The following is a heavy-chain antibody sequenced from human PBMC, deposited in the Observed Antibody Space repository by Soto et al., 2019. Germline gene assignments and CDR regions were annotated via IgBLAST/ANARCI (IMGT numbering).Heavy chain of an antibody. Sequence: TLSLTCAVLGSSIHSACFSWNLIRQPPGHGLEWIGYIYHSGSTYYNPSLKSRVTISVDRSKNQFSLKLSSVTAADTAVYYCARSHYDILTGYYHHFDYWGQGTLVTVSS. V-gene: IGHV4-30-2*01. CDR3: ARSHYDILTGYYHHFDY. J-gene: IGHJ4*02. D-gene: IGHD3-9*01. CDR2: IYHSGST. CDR1: GSSIHSACFS.